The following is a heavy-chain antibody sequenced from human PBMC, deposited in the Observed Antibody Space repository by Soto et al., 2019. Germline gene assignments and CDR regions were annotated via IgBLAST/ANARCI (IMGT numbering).Heavy chain of an antibody. CDR1: GGSFSGYS. CDR3: ARGEGYSSSWLDYYYYYYGMDV. Sequence: SETLSLTCAVYGGSFSGYSWSWIRQPPGKGLEWIGEITHSGSTNYNPSLKSRVTISVDTSKNQFSLKLSSVTAADTAVYYCARGEGYSSSWLDYYYYYYGMDVWGQGTTVTVSS. J-gene: IGHJ6*02. CDR2: ITHSGST. D-gene: IGHD6-13*01. V-gene: IGHV4-34*01.